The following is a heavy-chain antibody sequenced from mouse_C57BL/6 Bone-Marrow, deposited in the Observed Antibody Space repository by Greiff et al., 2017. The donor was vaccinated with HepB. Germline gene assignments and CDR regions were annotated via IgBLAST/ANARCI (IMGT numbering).Heavy chain of an antibody. Sequence: QVQLQQSGPELVKPGASVKISCKASGYTFTDYYINWVKQRPGQGLEWIGWIFPGSGSTYYNEKFKGKATLTVDKSSSTAYMLLSSLTSEDSAVYFCASRDYYGSSYPYYAMDYWGQGTSVTVSS. V-gene: IGHV1-75*01. CDR3: ASRDYYGSSYPYYAMDY. D-gene: IGHD1-1*01. CDR2: IFPGSGST. CDR1: GYTFTDYY. J-gene: IGHJ4*01.